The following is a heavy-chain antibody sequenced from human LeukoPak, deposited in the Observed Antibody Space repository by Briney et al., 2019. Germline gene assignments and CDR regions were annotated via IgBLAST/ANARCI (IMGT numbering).Heavy chain of an antibody. CDR3: ASGTTLGLHLPFDY. J-gene: IGHJ4*02. Sequence: HAGGSLRLSCAASGFTFSSYGMHWVRQAPGKGLEWVAFIRYDGSNKYYADSVKGRFTISRDNSKNTLYLQMNSLRAEGTAVYYCASGTTLGLHLPFDYWGQGTLVTVSS. CDR1: GFTFSSYG. V-gene: IGHV3-30*02. D-gene: IGHD1-1*01. CDR2: IRYDGSNK.